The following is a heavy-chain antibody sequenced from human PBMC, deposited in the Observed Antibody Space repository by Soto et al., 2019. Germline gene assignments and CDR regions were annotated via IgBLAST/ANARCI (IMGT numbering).Heavy chain of an antibody. CDR1: GGSSSRYY. CDR3: ARAVGYYYDSSGYRGDAFDI. V-gene: IGHV4-59*01. J-gene: IGHJ3*02. CDR2: IYYSGST. D-gene: IGHD3-22*01. Sequence: SATLSLAGTLSGGSSSRYYWSWVRQPAGEGLGWIGYIYYSGSTNYNPSLKSRVTISVDKSKNQFSLKLSSVTAADTAVYYCARAVGYYYDSSGYRGDAFDIWGQGTMVT.